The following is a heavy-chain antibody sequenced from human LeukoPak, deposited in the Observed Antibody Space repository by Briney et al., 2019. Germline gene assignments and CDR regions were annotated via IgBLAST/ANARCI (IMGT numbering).Heavy chain of an antibody. V-gene: IGHV4-34*01. CDR1: GGSFSGYY. CDR2: INHSGST. D-gene: IGHD2-2*02. CDR3: ARLDTREFFDY. Sequence: SETLSLTCAVYGGSFSGYYWSWIRQPPGKGLEWIGEINHSGSTNYNPSLKSRVTISVDTSKNQFSLKLSSVTAADTAVYYCARLDTREFFDYWGQGTLVTVSS. J-gene: IGHJ4*02.